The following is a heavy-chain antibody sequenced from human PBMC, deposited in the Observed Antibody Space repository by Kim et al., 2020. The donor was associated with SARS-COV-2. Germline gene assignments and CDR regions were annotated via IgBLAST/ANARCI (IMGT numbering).Heavy chain of an antibody. Sequence: SETLSLTCTVSGGSISSYYWSWIRQPPGKGLEWIGYIYYSGSTNYNPSLKSRVTISVDTSKNQFSLKLSSVTAADTAVYYCARVVGGYGDSFDYWGQGTLVSVSS. CDR2: IYYSGST. J-gene: IGHJ4*02. CDR1: GGSISSYY. CDR3: ARVVGGYGDSFDY. V-gene: IGHV4-59*13. D-gene: IGHD4-17*01.